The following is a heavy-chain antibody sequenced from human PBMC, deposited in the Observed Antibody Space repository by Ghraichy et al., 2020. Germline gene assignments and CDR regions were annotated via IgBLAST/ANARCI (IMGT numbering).Heavy chain of an antibody. D-gene: IGHD3-10*01. J-gene: IGHJ4*03. CDR1: GFTFSDFH. V-gene: IGHV3-11*01. CDR2: ISSSGGII. CDR3: ARDWRHKGTYHGANFDY. Sequence: GGYLRLSCAASGFTFSDFHMSWIRQAPGKGLEWVSYISSSGGIIYYADSVKGRFTISRDNARNSMSLQLDSLRVDDTAVYYCARDWRHKGTYHGANFDYWGQGTMVTVSS.